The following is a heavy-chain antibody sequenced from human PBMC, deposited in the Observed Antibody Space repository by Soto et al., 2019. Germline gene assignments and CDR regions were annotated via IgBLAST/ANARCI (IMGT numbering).Heavy chain of an antibody. D-gene: IGHD3-9*01. Sequence: GGSLRLSCAASGFTVSSNYMSWVRQAPGKGLEWVSVIYSGGSTYYADSVKGRFTISRDNSKNTLYLQMNSLRAEDTAVYYCARGRGYYDILTGPDAFDIWGQGTMVTVSS. J-gene: IGHJ3*02. CDR3: ARGRGYYDILTGPDAFDI. CDR2: IYSGGST. CDR1: GFTVSSNY. V-gene: IGHV3-53*01.